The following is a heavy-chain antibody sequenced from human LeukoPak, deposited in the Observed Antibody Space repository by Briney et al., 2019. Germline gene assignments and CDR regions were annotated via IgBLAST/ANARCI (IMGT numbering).Heavy chain of an antibody. Sequence: GGSLGLSCAASGFTFSNYAMSWVRRAPGKGLEWLANIKEDGSKKYYVDSVKGRFTISRDNAKNSLYLQMDSLRAEDTAVYYCARDPGRQYSSVADVWGQGTTDTVSS. V-gene: IGHV3-7*03. D-gene: IGHD6-19*01. J-gene: IGHJ6*02. CDR1: GFTFSNYA. CDR2: IKEDGSKK. CDR3: ARDPGRQYSSVADV.